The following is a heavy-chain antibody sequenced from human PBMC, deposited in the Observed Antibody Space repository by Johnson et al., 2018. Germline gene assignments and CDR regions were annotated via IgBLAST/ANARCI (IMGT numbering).Heavy chain of an antibody. J-gene: IGHJ6*03. CDR1: GFTFDDYA. CDR2: ISWNSGRI. D-gene: IGHD3-10*01. V-gene: IGHV3-9*01. Sequence: VQLVESGGGLVQPGRSLRLSCAASGFTFDDYAMHSARQAPGTGLAWVSGISWNSGRIGSADSVKGRFTISRDNAKKSLFLQMNSLRAEDTALYYCAKDGAPSGSGYMDVWGIGTTVTVSS. CDR3: AKDGAPSGSGYMDV.